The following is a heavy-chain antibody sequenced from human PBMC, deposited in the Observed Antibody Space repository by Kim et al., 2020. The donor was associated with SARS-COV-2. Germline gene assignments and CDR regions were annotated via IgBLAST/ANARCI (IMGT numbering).Heavy chain of an antibody. CDR2: ISWDGGST. CDR1: GFTFDDYT. J-gene: IGHJ6*02. Sequence: GGSLRLSCAASGFTFDDYTMHWVRQAPGKGLEWVSLISWDGGSTYYADSVKGRFTISRDNSKNSLYLQMNSLRTEDTALYYCAKGIAVTTSPYYYYGMDVWGQGTTVTVSS. CDR3: AKGIAVTTSPYYYYGMDV. V-gene: IGHV3-43*01. D-gene: IGHD4-17*01.